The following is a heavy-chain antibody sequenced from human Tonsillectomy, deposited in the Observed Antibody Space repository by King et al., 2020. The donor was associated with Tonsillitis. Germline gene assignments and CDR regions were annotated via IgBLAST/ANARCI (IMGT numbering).Heavy chain of an antibody. CDR2: ISGSGVET. CDR3: VKDWGVGHDYGDYGGDY. Sequence: VQLVESGGGLVQPGGSLRVSCAASGFTFSTYAMSWVRQAPGKGLEWVSAISGSGVETYYADSVKGRFTISRDKSTNTLFLQMNSLRAEDTAVYYCVKDWGVGHDYGDYGGDYWGQGTLVTVSS. D-gene: IGHD4-17*01. CDR1: GFTFSTYA. J-gene: IGHJ4*02. V-gene: IGHV3-23*04.